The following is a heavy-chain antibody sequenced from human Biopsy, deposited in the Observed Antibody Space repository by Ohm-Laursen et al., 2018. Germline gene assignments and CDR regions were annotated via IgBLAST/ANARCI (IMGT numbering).Heavy chain of an antibody. V-gene: IGHV4-59*12. CDR2: IHHAQSA. CDR3: AGIVLGPTNDAFDI. Sequence: GTLSFTCTVSGGSISSYYWSWIRQPPGKGLEWIGYIHHAQSATYSPSLKSRITISVDTSKNHFSHNLNYATAADTAVYYCAGIVLGPTNDAFDIWGQGTMVTVSS. J-gene: IGHJ3*02. CDR1: GGSISSYY. D-gene: IGHD1-26*01.